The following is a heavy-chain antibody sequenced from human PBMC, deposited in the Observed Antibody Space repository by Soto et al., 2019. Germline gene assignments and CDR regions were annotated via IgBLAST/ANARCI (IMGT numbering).Heavy chain of an antibody. CDR3: ARRYTVAYDY. CDR2: FYYSQST. V-gene: IGHV4-39*01. J-gene: IGHJ4*02. Sequence: QLQLQESGPELVKPSETLSLNCTVSGGSLTSNSYYWGWIRQPPGKGLEWIGSFYYSQSTYFNPSLKRRVTISVETSNNQYSLKLSAVTAADTAVYYCARRYTVAYDYWGQGILVTVSS. D-gene: IGHD2-2*02. CDR1: GGSLTSNSYY.